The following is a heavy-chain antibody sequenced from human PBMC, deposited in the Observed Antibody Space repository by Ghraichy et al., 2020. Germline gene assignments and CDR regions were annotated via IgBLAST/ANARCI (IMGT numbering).Heavy chain of an antibody. D-gene: IGHD6-19*01. Sequence: SETLSLTCTVSGGSISSYYWSWIRQPPGKGLEWIGYIYYSGSTNYNPSLKSRVTISVDTSKNQFSLKLSSVTAADTAVYYCARGAVEQWLDFDYWGQGTLVTVSS. V-gene: IGHV4-59*01. CDR3: ARGAVEQWLDFDY. J-gene: IGHJ4*02. CDR2: IYYSGST. CDR1: GGSISSYY.